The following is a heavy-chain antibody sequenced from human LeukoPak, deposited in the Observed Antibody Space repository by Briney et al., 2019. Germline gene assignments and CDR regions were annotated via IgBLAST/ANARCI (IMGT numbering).Heavy chain of an antibody. D-gene: IGHD1-26*01. V-gene: IGHV4-59*08. CDR2: IYYRGST. CDR1: GGSISSYY. CDR3: ARRGSGSSYFDY. Sequence: SETLSLTCTVSGGSISSYYWSWIRQSPGKGLEWLGHIYYRGSTNYNPSLKSRVTFSVDTSKNQFSLKLTSVTAADPAVYYCARRGSGSSYFDYWGQGALVTVSS. J-gene: IGHJ4*02.